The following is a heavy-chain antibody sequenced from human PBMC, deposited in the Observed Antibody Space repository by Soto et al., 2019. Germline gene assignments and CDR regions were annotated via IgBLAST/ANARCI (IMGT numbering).Heavy chain of an antibody. CDR1: GFPFSSYA. D-gene: IGHD2-21*01. Sequence: EVRPWESGGGLVQPGGSLRLACAASGFPFSSYALNWVRQAPGKGLEWDSGMRGNGASTFIAYSVKARLTISRDNSGNTLYLQMNSLRVDDAAIYYCARDNGSDRPLFQDFWGQGALVTVSS. V-gene: IGHV3-23*01. J-gene: IGHJ4*02. CDR3: ARDNGSDRPLFQDF. CDR2: MRGNGAST.